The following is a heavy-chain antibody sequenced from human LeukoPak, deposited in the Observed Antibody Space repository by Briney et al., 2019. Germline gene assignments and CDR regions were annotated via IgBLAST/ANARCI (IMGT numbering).Heavy chain of an antibody. J-gene: IGHJ3*01. CDR2: VSHSETT. Sequence: SETLSLTCDVSGASISATNWWTWVRLPPEKGLEWIGEVSHSETTNYSPSLKGRVRLSVDRATNQFSLRLTSVTAADTAVYYCAKESGGGTFDLWGQGTMVTVSS. CDR3: AKESGGGTFDL. V-gene: IGHV4-4*02. CDR1: GASISATNW. D-gene: IGHD3-16*01.